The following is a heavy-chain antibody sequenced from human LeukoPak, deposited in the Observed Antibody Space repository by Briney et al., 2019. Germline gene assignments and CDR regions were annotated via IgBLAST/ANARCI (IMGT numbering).Heavy chain of an antibody. J-gene: IGHJ4*02. CDR3: AREGQGAQGIAAAGTFDY. Sequence: VASVKVSCKASGYTFTSYDINWVRQATGQGLEWMGWMNPNSGNTGYAQKFQGRVTITRNTSISTAYMELSSLRSEDTAVYYCAREGQGAQGIAAAGTFDYWGQGTLVTVSS. CDR2: MNPNSGNT. D-gene: IGHD6-13*01. CDR1: GYTFTSYD. V-gene: IGHV1-8*03.